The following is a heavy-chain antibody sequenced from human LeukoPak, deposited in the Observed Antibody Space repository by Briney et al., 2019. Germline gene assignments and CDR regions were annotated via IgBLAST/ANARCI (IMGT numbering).Heavy chain of an antibody. Sequence: PSETLSLTCAVYGGSFSGYYWSWIRLPPGKGLEWIGEINHSGSTNYNPSLKSRVTISVDTSKNQFSLKLSSVTAADTAVYYCARRSTLLSAVTMGFHYWGQGILVTVSP. CDR1: GGSFSGYY. V-gene: IGHV4-34*01. CDR2: INHSGST. CDR3: ARRSTLLSAVTMGFHY. D-gene: IGHD4-17*01. J-gene: IGHJ4*02.